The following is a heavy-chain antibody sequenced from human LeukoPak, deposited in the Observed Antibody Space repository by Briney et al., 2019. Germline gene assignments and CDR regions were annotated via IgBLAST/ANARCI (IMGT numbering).Heavy chain of an antibody. D-gene: IGHD5-12*01. CDR1: GGSISSSTYY. Sequence: SETLSLTCTVSGGSISSSTYYWGWIRQPPGKGLEWIGSMYNSGSAYYDPSLKSRVTISVDTSKNQFSLKLSSVTAADTAVYYCARDHSGYDYRAFDIWGQGTKVTVSS. CDR2: MYNSGSA. CDR3: ARDHSGYDYRAFDI. V-gene: IGHV4-39*07. J-gene: IGHJ3*02.